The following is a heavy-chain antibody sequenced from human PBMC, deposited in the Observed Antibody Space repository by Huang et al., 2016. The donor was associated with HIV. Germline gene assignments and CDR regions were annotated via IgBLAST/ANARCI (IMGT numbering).Heavy chain of an antibody. J-gene: IGHJ4*02. D-gene: IGHD4-17*01. CDR1: GFTFNKFG. V-gene: IGHV3-30*18. Sequence: QVQLAESGGGVVQSGRSLRLSCAASGFTFNKFGMHWVRQAPGKGLGWAAVISYDGNNKYYADSVKGRFTISRDNSKNTLYLQMSSLRAEDTAVYYCAKDGTDGDYIGSWGQGTLVIVSS. CDR3: AKDGTDGDYIGS. CDR2: ISYDGNNK.